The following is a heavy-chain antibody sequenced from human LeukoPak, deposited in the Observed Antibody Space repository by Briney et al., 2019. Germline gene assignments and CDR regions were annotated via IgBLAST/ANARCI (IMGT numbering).Heavy chain of an antibody. CDR1: GGSISSGGYS. CDR2: IYYSGST. D-gene: IGHD5-18*01. V-gene: IGHV4-39*07. CDR3: ARGEFPPYTAMVDY. Sequence: SETLSLTCAVSGGSISSGGYSWSWIRQPPGKGLEWIGSIYYSGSTYYNPSLKSRVTISVDTSKNQFSLKLSSVTAADTAVYYCARGEFPPYTAMVDYWGQGTLVTVSS. J-gene: IGHJ4*02.